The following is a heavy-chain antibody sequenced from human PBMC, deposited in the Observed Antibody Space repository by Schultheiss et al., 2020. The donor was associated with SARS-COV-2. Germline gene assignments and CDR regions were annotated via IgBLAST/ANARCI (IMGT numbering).Heavy chain of an antibody. CDR2: INSDGRST. V-gene: IGHV3-23*01. CDR1: GFTFSDSA. J-gene: IGHJ4*02. CDR3: AKVVWYYDSSGYFDY. D-gene: IGHD3-22*01. Sequence: GGSLRLSCSASGFTFSDSAMHWVRQAPGKGLSWVSRINSDGRSTYYADSVQGRFTFSRDNSKNTLYLQMNSLRAEDTAVYYCAKVVWYYDSSGYFDYWGQGTLVTVSS.